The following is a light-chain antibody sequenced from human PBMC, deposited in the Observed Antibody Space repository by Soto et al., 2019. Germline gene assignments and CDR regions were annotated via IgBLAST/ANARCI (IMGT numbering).Light chain of an antibody. Sequence: EVVLTQSPGTLSLSPGERATLSCRASQRVSSGYLAWYQQKPGQAPRLLIYGASSRATGIPDRLSGRGSGTNFTLTISRLEPEYFAVYYCQQYGSSPPSSTFGQGTRLEIK. V-gene: IGKV3-20*01. CDR3: QQYGSSPPSST. CDR1: QRVSSGY. CDR2: GAS. J-gene: IGKJ5*01.